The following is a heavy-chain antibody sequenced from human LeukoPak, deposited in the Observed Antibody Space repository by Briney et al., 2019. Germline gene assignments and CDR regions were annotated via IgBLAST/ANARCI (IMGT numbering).Heavy chain of an antibody. CDR3: ARGNYYDSSPSYFDY. V-gene: IGHV3-66*01. J-gene: IGHJ4*02. D-gene: IGHD3-22*01. CDR2: IYSGGST. CDR1: GFTVSSNY. Sequence: GGSLRLSCAASGFTVSSNYMSWVREAPGKGLEWVSVIYSGGSTYYADSVKGRFTISRDNSKNTLYLQMNSLRAEDTAVYYCARGNYYDSSPSYFDYWGQGSLVTVSS.